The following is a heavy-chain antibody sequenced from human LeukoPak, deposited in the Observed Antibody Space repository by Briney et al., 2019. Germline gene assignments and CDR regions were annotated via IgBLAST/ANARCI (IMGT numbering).Heavy chain of an antibody. D-gene: IGHD4-17*01. V-gene: IGHV1-69*13. Sequence: AASVKVSCKASGGTFSRHAISWVRQAPGQGLESMGGIIPNFGTPHLAQNFQDRVTITADESTSTVYMEMRSLTSEDTAIFYCATRDADYEYYFDYWGQGTLVTVSS. CDR1: GGTFSRHA. CDR3: ATRDADYEYYFDY. J-gene: IGHJ4*02. CDR2: IIPNFGTP.